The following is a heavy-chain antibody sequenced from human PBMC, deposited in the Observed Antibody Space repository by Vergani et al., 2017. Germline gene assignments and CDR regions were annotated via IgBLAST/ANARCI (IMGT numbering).Heavy chain of an antibody. D-gene: IGHD2-2*01. V-gene: IGHV1-2*02. CDR3: ARGEGXDIVVVPAADLFDY. Sequence: QVQLVQSGAEVKKPGASVQVSCKASGYTFTGYYMHWVRQAPGQGLEWMGWINPNSGGTNYAQKFQGRVTMTRDTSISTAYMELSRLRSDDTAVYYCARGEGXDIVVVPAADLFDYWGQGTLVTVSS. CDR2: INPNSGGT. CDR1: GYTFTGYY. J-gene: IGHJ4*02.